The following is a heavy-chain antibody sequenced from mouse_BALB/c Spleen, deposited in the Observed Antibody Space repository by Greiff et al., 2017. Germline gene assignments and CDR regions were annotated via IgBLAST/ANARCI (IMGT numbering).Heavy chain of an antibody. J-gene: IGHJ4*01. V-gene: IGHV5-6*02. D-gene: IGHD2-1*01. CDR3: ARQVGNYAYAMDY. CDR1: GFTFSSYG. Sequence: DVMLVESGGDLVKPGGSLKLSCAASGFTFSSYGMSWVRQTPDQRLEWVATISSGGSYTYYPDSVKGRITISRDNAKNTLYLQMSSLKSEDTAMYYCARQVGNYAYAMDYWGQGTSVTVSS. CDR2: ISSGGSYT.